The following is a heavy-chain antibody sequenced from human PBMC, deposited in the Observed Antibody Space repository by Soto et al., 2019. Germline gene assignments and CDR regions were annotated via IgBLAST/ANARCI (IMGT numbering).Heavy chain of an antibody. CDR1: GGSIAARAHY. J-gene: IGHJ3*02. Sequence: TLSLSYTVSGGSIAARAHYWIMVRQQSGKGLEWIGYIHYSGSAYYKPSLKSRATISVDTSQNQLSLTLGSVTDADSAVYYCARLGYSSSWPYHGGFDMWGQGTLVTV. V-gene: IGHV4-31*02. D-gene: IGHD6-13*01. CDR2: IHYSGSA. CDR3: ARLGYSSSWPYHGGFDM.